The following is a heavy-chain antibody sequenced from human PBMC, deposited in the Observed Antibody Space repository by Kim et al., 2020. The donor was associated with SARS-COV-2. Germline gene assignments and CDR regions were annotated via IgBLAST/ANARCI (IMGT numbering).Heavy chain of an antibody. CDR2: INHSGST. V-gene: IGHV4-34*01. D-gene: IGHD5-12*01. CDR3: ARRETEMATILGQVFDY. CDR1: GGSFSGYY. J-gene: IGHJ4*02. Sequence: SETLSLTCAVYGGSFSGYYWSWIRQPPGKGLEWIGEINHSGSTNYNPSLKSRVTISVDTSKNQFSLKLSSVTAADTAVYYCARRETEMATILGQVFDYWGQGTLVTVSS.